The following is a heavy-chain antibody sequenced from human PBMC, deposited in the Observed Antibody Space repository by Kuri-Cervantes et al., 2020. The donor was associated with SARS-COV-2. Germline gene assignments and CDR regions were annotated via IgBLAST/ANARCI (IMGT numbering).Heavy chain of an antibody. CDR3: AKDRLGVPDF. Sequence: GESLKISCAASGFIFSSYGMHWVRQAPGKGLEWVAVISNDGKHEKCVDSGKGRFAISRDNSQNTLYLQMKSLTSEDTAIYYCAKDRLGVPDFWGQGTLVTVSS. CDR1: GFIFSSYG. V-gene: IGHV3-30*18. CDR2: ISNDGKHE. D-gene: IGHD2-8*01. J-gene: IGHJ1*01.